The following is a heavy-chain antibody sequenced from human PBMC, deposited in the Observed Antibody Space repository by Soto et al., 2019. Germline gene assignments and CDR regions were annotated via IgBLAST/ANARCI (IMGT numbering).Heavy chain of an antibody. D-gene: IGHD3-3*01. V-gene: IGHV1-18*01. CDR1: GYTFTSYG. J-gene: IGHJ6*02. CDR2: ISAYNGNT. Sequence: ASVKTSCMASGYTFTSYGISWVRQAPGQGLEWMGWISAYNGNTNYAQKLQGRVTMTTDTSTSTAYMELRSLRSDDTAVYYCARDRGKDYDFWSGYPYGMDVWGQGTTVTVSS. CDR3: ARDRGKDYDFWSGYPYGMDV.